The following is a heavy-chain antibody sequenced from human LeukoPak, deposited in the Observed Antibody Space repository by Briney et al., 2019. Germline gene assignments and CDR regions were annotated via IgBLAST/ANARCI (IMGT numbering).Heavy chain of an antibody. CDR1: GGTFTSYA. D-gene: IGHD6-13*01. Sequence: SVKVSCKASGGTFTSYAISWVRQAPGQGLEWMGGIIPIFDTAVYAQKFQGRVTVTADESTSTAYMDLSSLTSEDTAVYYCARDNIRGGKGIAAAGGYYWGQGTLVTVSS. J-gene: IGHJ4*02. V-gene: IGHV1-69*13. CDR2: IIPIFDTA. CDR3: ARDNIRGGKGIAAAGGYY.